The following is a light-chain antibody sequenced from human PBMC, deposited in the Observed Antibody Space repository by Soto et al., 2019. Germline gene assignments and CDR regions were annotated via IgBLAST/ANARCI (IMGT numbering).Light chain of an antibody. CDR1: QSVCSNY. J-gene: IGKJ2*01. CDR2: DSS. Sequence: EVVLTQSPVTLSLSPGERATLSCRASQSVCSNYLAWYQQKPGQAPRLLICDSSNRATGIPDRFSGSGSGTDFTLTISRLEPEDFAVYYCQQYGHSPVTFGQGTKVEIK. V-gene: IGKV3-20*01. CDR3: QQYGHSPVT.